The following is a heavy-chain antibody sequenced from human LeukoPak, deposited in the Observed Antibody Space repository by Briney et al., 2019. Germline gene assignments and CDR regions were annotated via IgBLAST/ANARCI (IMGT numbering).Heavy chain of an antibody. J-gene: IGHJ4*02. CDR3: ARRLD. CDR1: GFTFSSYE. V-gene: IGHV3-48*03. CDR2: ISSSGTTK. Sequence: GGSLRLSCAASGFTFSSYEMNWVRQAPAQGLEWVSYISSSGTTKYYADSVKGRFTISRDNAKNSLYMQMNSLRAEDTAVYYCARRLDWGQGTLVTVSS.